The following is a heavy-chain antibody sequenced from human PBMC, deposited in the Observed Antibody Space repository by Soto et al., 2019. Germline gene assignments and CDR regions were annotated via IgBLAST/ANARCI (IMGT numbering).Heavy chain of an antibody. CDR3: ARSGGSPL. V-gene: IGHV4-34*01. CDR2: INHSGST. CDR1: GGSFSGYY. Sequence: PSETLSLTCAVYGGSFSGYYWSWIRHPPGKGLEWIGEINHSGSTNYNPSLKSRVTILVDTSKNQFSLKLSSVTAADTAVYYCARSGGSPLWGQGTLVTVSS. J-gene: IGHJ4*02. D-gene: IGHD1-26*01.